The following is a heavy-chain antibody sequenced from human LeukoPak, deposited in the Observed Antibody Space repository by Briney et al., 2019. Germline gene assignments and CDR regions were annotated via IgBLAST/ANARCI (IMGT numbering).Heavy chain of an antibody. CDR3: ARQGGIAARRWEGVDY. D-gene: IGHD6-6*01. Sequence: ESLKISCKGSGYRFTSYWIGWVRQMPGKGLEWMGIIYPGDSDTRYSPSFQGQVTISADRSISTAYLQWSSLKASDTAMYYCARQGGIAARRWEGVDYWGQGTLVTVSS. CDR1: GYRFTSYW. V-gene: IGHV5-51*01. J-gene: IGHJ4*02. CDR2: IYPGDSDT.